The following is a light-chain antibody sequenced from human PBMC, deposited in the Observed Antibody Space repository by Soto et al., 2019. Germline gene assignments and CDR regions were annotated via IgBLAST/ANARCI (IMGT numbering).Light chain of an antibody. V-gene: IGLV2-23*02. CDR3: CSYAGCSTWV. Sequence: QSALTQPASVSGSPGQSITMSCTGASSDVGSYNVVSWYQQHPGKAPKLIIYEVTKRPSGVSNHFSGSKSGNTASLTISGLRAEDEADYYCCSYAGCSTWVFGGGTKLTVL. J-gene: IGLJ3*02. CDR1: SSDVGSYNV. CDR2: EVT.